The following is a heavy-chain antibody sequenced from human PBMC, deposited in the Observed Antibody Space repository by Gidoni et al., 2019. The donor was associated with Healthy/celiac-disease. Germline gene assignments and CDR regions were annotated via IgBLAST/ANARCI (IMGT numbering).Heavy chain of an antibody. Sequence: EVQLLESGGGLVKPGGSLRLSCAASGFTISNAWMRWVRQAPGKGLEWVGRIKSKTDGGTKDYAAPVKGRFTISRDYSKNTLYLQMNSLKTEDTAVYYCTTAYSGYDPPCFDYWGQGTLVTVSS. D-gene: IGHD5-12*01. J-gene: IGHJ4*02. CDR3: TTAYSGYDPPCFDY. V-gene: IGHV3-15*01. CDR1: GFTISNAW. CDR2: IKSKTDGGTK.